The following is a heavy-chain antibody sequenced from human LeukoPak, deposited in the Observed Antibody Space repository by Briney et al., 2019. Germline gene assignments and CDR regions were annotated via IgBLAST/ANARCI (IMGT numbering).Heavy chain of an antibody. Sequence: GGSLRLSCGASGFSFSSYWMHWVRQAPGKGLEWVSSISGSSSYIYYADSVKGRFTISRDNAENSLYLQMNSLRAEDTAVYYCASAPVTAVYGGYFDLWGRGTLATVSS. J-gene: IGHJ2*01. CDR2: ISGSSSYI. CDR1: GFSFSSYW. CDR3: ASAPVTAVYGGYFDL. D-gene: IGHD2/OR15-2a*01. V-gene: IGHV3-21*01.